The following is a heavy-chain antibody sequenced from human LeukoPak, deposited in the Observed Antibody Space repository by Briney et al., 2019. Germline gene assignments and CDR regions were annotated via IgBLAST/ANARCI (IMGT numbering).Heavy chain of an antibody. V-gene: IGHV3-30*18. J-gene: IGHJ5*02. CDR1: GLTFSTYW. CDR3: AKGGCSSTTGYLANP. CDR2: ISYDGTIR. D-gene: IGHD2-2*01. Sequence: PGGSLRLSCAASGLTFSTYWMHWVRQAPGKGLEWVAVISYDGTIRNYADSVKGRFTISRDNSKNTLYLQMNSLTAEDTAQYYCAKGGCSSTTGYLANPWGQGTLVTVSS.